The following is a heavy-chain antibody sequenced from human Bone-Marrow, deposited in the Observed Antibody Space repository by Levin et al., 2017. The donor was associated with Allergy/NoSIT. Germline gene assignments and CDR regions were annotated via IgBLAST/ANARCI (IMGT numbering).Heavy chain of an antibody. J-gene: IGHJ5*01. CDR3: ARQRCNNAGGCFGDDWFDS. D-gene: IGHD2-8*01. CDR1: GGSFDDDF. V-gene: IGHV4-34*01. Sequence: GSLRLSCAVSGGSFDDDFWSWIRQSPGKGLEWIGEVTHSGVTEYNPSLKSRVTISVDSSKKQFSLKVTSVTAADTGVYYCARQRCNNAGGCFGDDWFDSWGRGTLVTVSS. CDR2: VTHSGVT.